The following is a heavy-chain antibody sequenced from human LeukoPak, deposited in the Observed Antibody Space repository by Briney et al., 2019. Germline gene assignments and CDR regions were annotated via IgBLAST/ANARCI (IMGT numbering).Heavy chain of an antibody. Sequence: ETLSLTCTVSGYSISSGYYWGWIRPPPGKGLEWVANIKQDGSEKYYVDSVKGRFTISRDNAKNSLYLQMNSLRAEDTAVYYCARDPPYCSSTSCLDYWGQGTLVTVSS. CDR2: IKQDGSEK. CDR1: GYSISSGYY. D-gene: IGHD2-2*01. V-gene: IGHV3-7*01. CDR3: ARDPPYCSSTSCLDY. J-gene: IGHJ4*02.